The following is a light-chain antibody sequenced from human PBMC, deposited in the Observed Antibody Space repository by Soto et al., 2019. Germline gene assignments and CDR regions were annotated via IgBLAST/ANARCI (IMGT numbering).Light chain of an antibody. J-gene: IGKJ2*01. CDR2: DAS. CDR3: RQYNCSPSKYT. V-gene: IGKV3-20*01. CDR1: QSVSSSA. Sequence: EIGLTQSPGSLSLSPGERATLSCRASQSVSSSALAWYQQKPGQTPSLLIYDASSRATGIPDRSSGSRSGTDFPLISSRLHPYHFAVYYCRQYNCSPSKYTCGQGTKLEIK.